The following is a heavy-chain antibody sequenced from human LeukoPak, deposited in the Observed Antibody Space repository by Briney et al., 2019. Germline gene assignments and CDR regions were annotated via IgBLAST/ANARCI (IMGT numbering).Heavy chain of an antibody. CDR1: GFSINSGYY. J-gene: IGHJ4*02. CDR3: ARDKSGPASFDF. V-gene: IGHV4-38-2*02. CDR2: IYHSGDT. D-gene: IGHD3-10*01. Sequence: PSETLSLTCTVSGFSINSGYYWGWVRQPPGKGLEWIANIYHSGDTYYNPSLKSRVTISLDTSKNQFSLRLNSVTAADTAVYYCARDKSGPASFDFWGPGTLVIVSS.